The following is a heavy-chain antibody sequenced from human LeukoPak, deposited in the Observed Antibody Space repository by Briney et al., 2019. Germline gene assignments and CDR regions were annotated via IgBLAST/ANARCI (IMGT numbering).Heavy chain of an antibody. CDR2: ISYDGSNK. Sequence: GGSLRLSCAASGFTFSSYAMHWVCHAPGKGLERGAVISYDGSNKYYADSVKGRFTIPRDNSKTTLYLQMNSLRAEDTAVYYCAREGWIQLWLREYYFDYWGQGTLVTVSS. D-gene: IGHD5-18*01. CDR1: GFTFSSYA. CDR3: AREGWIQLWLREYYFDY. J-gene: IGHJ4*02. V-gene: IGHV3-30*04.